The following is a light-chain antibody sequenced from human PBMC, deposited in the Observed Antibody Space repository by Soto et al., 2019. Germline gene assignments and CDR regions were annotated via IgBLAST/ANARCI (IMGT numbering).Light chain of an antibody. V-gene: IGLV2-14*01. CDR2: EVS. CDR3: SSYTSSSTVV. J-gene: IGLJ2*01. CDR1: SSDVGGYNY. Sequence: QSALTQPASVSGSPGQSITISCTGTSSDVGGYNYVYWYQQHPGKAPKLMIYEVSNRPSGVSNRFSGCKSGNTASMTISGLQAEDEADYYCSSYTSSSTVVFGGGTKLTVL.